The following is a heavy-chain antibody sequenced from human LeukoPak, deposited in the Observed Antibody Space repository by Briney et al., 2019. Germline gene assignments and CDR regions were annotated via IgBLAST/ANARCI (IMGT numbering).Heavy chain of an antibody. CDR2: IKGDGSST. Sequence: PGGSLILSCAVSGFTFSNYWMHWVRQDPGKEPVWVSRIKGDGSSTSYADSVKGRFTISRDNAKNTLYLQMSSLRAEDTTVYYCARGLLGGDGYNSYYFDYWGQGTLVTVSS. D-gene: IGHD5-24*01. J-gene: IGHJ4*02. CDR3: ARGLLGGDGYNSYYFDY. CDR1: GFTFSNYW. V-gene: IGHV3-74*01.